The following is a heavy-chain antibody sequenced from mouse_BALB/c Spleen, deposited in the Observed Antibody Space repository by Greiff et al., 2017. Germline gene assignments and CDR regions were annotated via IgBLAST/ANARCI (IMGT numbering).Heavy chain of an antibody. Sequence: DVKLVESGGGLVKPGGSLKLSCAASGFTFSDYYMYWVRQTPEKRLEWVATISDGGSYTYYPDSVKGRFTISRDNAKNNLYLQMSSLKSEDTAMYYCARGNYAYYYAMDYWGQGTSVTVSS. J-gene: IGHJ4*01. CDR2: ISDGGSYT. D-gene: IGHD2-1*01. V-gene: IGHV5-4*02. CDR1: GFTFSDYY. CDR3: ARGNYAYYYAMDY.